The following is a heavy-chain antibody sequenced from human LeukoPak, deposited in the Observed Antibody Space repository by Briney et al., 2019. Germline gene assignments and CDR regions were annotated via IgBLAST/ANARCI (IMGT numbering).Heavy chain of an antibody. CDR2: INHSGST. D-gene: IGHD7-27*01. CDR1: GGSFSGYY. Sequence: SETLSLTCAVYGGSFSGYYWSWIRQPPGKGLEWIGEINHSGSTNYNPSLKSRVTISVDTSKNQFSLKLSSVTAADTAVYYCARANWGNDAFDIWGQGTMVTVSS. V-gene: IGHV4-34*01. CDR3: ARANWGNDAFDI. J-gene: IGHJ3*02.